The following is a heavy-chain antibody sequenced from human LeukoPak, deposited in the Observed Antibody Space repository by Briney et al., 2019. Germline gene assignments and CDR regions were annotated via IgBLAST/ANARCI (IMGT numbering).Heavy chain of an antibody. CDR1: GFTFSSYA. D-gene: IGHD3-22*01. Sequence: GRSLRLSCAASGFTFSSYAMHWVRQAPGKGLGWVAVISYDGSNKYYADSVKGRFTISRDNSKNTLYLQMGSLRAEDMAVYYCANGDYYDSSGYYQSFQHWGQGTLVTVSS. V-gene: IGHV3-30*14. CDR3: ANGDYYDSSGYYQSFQH. CDR2: ISYDGSNK. J-gene: IGHJ1*01.